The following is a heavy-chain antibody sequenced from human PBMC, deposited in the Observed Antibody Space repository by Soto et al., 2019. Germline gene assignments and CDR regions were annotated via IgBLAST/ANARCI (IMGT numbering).Heavy chain of an antibody. CDR1: GFTFGDYA. CDR2: IRSKAYGGTT. V-gene: IGHV3-49*03. Sequence: PGGSLRLSCTASGFTFGDYAMSWFRQAPGKGLEWVGFIRSKAYGGTTEYAASVKGRFTISRDDSKSIAYLQMNSLKTEDTAVYYCTRSAATTFLDYYYGMDVWGQGTTVTVSS. J-gene: IGHJ6*02. CDR3: TRSAATTFLDYYYGMDV. D-gene: IGHD5-12*01.